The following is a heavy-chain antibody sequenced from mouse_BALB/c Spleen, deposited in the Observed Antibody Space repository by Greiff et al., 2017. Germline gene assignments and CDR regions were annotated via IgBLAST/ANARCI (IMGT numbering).Heavy chain of an antibody. Sequence: EVKVVESGGGLVQPGGSRKLSCAASGFTFSSFGMHWVRQAPEKGLEWVAYISSGSSTIYYADTVKGRFTISRDNPKNTLFLQMTSLRSEDTAMYYCAGTTRSYYAMDYWGQGTSVTVSS. CDR2: ISSGSSTI. D-gene: IGHD1-1*01. V-gene: IGHV5-17*02. J-gene: IGHJ4*01. CDR3: AGTTRSYYAMDY. CDR1: GFTFSSFG.